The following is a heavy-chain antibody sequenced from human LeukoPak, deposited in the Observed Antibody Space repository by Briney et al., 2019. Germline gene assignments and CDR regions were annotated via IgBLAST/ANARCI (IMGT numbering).Heavy chain of an antibody. CDR3: AKDRYSSSSGSDDAFDI. Sequence: GGSLRVYCAASGFTFDDYAMHWVRQAPGKCLEWVSGISWNSGSIGCADSVKGRFTISRDNAKNSLYLQMNSLRAEDTALYYCAKDRYSSSSGSDDAFDIWGQGTMVTVSS. CDR1: GFTFDDYA. CDR2: ISWNSGSI. V-gene: IGHV3-9*01. J-gene: IGHJ3*02. D-gene: IGHD6-6*01.